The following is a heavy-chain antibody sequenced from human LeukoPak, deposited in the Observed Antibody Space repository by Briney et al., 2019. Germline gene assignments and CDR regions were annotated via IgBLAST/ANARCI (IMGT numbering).Heavy chain of an antibody. D-gene: IGHD3-3*01. J-gene: IGHJ4*02. CDR1: GYTFTGYY. CDR3: ARVGRDYDFWSGYYSY. V-gene: IGHV1-2*02. CDR2: INPNSGGT. Sequence: GASVKVSCKASGYTFTGYYMHWVRQAPGQGLEWMGWINPNSGGTNYAQKFQGRVTMTRVTSISTAYMELSRLRSDDTAVYYCARVGRDYDFWSGYYSYWGQGTLVTVSS.